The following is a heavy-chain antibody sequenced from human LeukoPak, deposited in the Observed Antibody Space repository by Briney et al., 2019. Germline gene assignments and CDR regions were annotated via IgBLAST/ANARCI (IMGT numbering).Heavy chain of an antibody. CDR2: ISRRSGAT. Sequence: ASVKVSCKASGSIFSDYYMHWVRQVPGRRFEWMGWISRRSGATKIAPKFQGRVTLTRDISISTAYVKLTNLASDDTAVYYCVSWAGGNSDVASFDFWGQGTLVLVSS. CDR3: VSWAGGNSDVASFDF. J-gene: IGHJ4*02. D-gene: IGHD2-21*01. CDR1: GSIFSDYY. V-gene: IGHV1-2*02.